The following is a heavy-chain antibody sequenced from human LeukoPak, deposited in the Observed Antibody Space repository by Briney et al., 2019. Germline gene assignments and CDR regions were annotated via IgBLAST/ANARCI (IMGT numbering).Heavy chain of an antibody. CDR1: GYSISSGYY. V-gene: IGHV4-38-2*02. CDR2: IYHSGST. Sequence: KPSETLSLTCTVSGYSISSGYYWGWIRQPPGKGLEWIGSIYHSGSTYYNPSLKSRVTISVDTTKNQFSLKLSSVTAADTAVYYCARELAPCYDFWSGSNYFDYWGQGTLVTVSS. J-gene: IGHJ4*02. CDR3: ARELAPCYDFWSGSNYFDY. D-gene: IGHD3-3*01.